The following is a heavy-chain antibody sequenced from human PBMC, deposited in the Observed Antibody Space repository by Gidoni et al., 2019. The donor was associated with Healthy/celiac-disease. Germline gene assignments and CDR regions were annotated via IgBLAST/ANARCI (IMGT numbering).Heavy chain of an antibody. D-gene: IGHD5-18*01. J-gene: IGHJ6*02. CDR3: AICGYSYELRNYYGMDV. CDR2: IKHDRSEK. Sequence: EEQLVESGGGLVQPGGSLRLPCAASGSTFRSYWRSWVLQAPGKGREWVANIKHDRSEKYYVDSVKGRFTISRDNAKNSLYLQMNSLRAEDTAVYYCAICGYSYELRNYYGMDVWGQGTTVTVSS. CDR1: GSTFRSYW. V-gene: IGHV3-7*01.